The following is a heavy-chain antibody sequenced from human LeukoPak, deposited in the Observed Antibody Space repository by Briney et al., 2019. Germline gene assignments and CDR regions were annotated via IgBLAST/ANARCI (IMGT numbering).Heavy chain of an antibody. V-gene: IGHV3-30-3*01. CDR2: ISSDGSNQ. D-gene: IGHD2-15*01. J-gene: IGHJ4*02. CDR1: GFTFSNYG. CDR3: ARENYCSGGSCFNFDY. Sequence: GGSLRLSCAASGFTFSNYGFHWVRQAPGKGLEWVAVISSDGSNQYYADSVKGRFTISRDNSKNTLYLQMNSLRAEDTAVYYCARENYCSGGSCFNFDYWGQGTLVTVSS.